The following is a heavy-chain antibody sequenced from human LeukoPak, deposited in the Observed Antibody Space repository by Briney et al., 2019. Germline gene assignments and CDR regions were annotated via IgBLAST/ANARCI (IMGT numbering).Heavy chain of an antibody. Sequence: GASVKVSCKASGGTFSSYAISWVRQAPGQGLEWMGGIIPIFGTANYAQKFQGRVTITTDESTSTAYMELSSLRSEDTAVYYCARLNPRWLQLDDWGQGTLVTVSS. J-gene: IGHJ4*02. CDR3: ARLNPRWLQLDD. D-gene: IGHD5-24*01. CDR2: IIPIFGTA. CDR1: GGTFSSYA. V-gene: IGHV1-69*05.